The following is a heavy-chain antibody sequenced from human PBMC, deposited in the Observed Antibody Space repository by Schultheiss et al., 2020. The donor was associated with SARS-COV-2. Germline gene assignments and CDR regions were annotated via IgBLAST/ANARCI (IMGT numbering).Heavy chain of an antibody. V-gene: IGHV3-15*01. CDR3: TTSLLIFDY. J-gene: IGHJ4*02. Sequence: SCAASGFTFSNAWMSWVRQAPGKGLEWVGRIKSKTDCGTTDYAAPVKGRFTITRDDSKNTLYLQMNSLKTEDTAVYYCTTSLLIFDYWCQGTLVTISS. CDR1: GFTFSNAW. CDR2: IKSKTDCGTT.